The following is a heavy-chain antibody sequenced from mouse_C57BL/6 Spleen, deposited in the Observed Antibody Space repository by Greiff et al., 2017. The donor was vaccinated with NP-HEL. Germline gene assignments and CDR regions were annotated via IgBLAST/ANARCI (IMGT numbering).Heavy chain of an antibody. CDR2: ISDGGSYT. J-gene: IGHJ3*01. CDR3: ARSPYDFSFAY. V-gene: IGHV5-4*03. D-gene: IGHD2-4*01. CDR1: GFTFSSYA. Sequence: EVKLQESGGGLVKPGGSLKLSCAASGFTFSSYAMSWVRQTPEKRLEWVATISDGGSYTYYPDNVKGRFTISRDNAKNNLYLQMSHLKSEDTAMYYCARSPYDFSFAYWGQGTLVTVSA.